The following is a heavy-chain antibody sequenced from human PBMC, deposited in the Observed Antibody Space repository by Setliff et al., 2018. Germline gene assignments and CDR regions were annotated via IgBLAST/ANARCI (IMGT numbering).Heavy chain of an antibody. CDR1: GGSFDTYY. Sequence: TSETLSLTCNVYGGSFDTYYWSWIRQPPGKGLEWFGEINQSGSGDYNPSFKGRVTISVDTSKNQFSLTLTSVTAADTALYYCRQAVVGRDVFDIWGQGTVVTVSS. D-gene: IGHD1-1*01. V-gene: IGHV4-34*01. CDR2: INQSGSG. J-gene: IGHJ3*02. CDR3: RQAVVGRDVFDI.